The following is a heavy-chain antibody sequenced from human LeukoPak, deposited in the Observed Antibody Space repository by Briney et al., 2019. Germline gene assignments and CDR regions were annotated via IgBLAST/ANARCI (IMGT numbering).Heavy chain of an antibody. CDR2: IIPVFGTA. D-gene: IGHD3-10*01. Sequence: SVKVSCKASGGTFNSHVISWVRQAPGQGLEWMGGIIPVFGTANYAQKFQGRVTITTDESTTTAYMELSSLRSEDTAVYYCARGDYYGSESYWHTKWFDPWGQGTLVTVSS. V-gene: IGHV1-69*05. CDR1: GGTFNSHV. CDR3: ARGDYYGSESYWHTKWFDP. J-gene: IGHJ5*02.